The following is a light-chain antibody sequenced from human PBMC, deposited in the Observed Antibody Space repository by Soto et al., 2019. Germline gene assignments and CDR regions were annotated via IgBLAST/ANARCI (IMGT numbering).Light chain of an antibody. CDR1: QSVSSN. CDR2: GAS. J-gene: IGKJ1*01. V-gene: IGKV3-15*01. CDR3: QQYNNWPRT. Sequence: EIVMTQSPATLSVSPGERATLSCRASQSVSSNLAWYQQKPGQAPRLLIYGASTRATGIPARFRGSGSGTEFTLTISSLQSEDFAVYYCQQYNNWPRTFGQGPKVEIK.